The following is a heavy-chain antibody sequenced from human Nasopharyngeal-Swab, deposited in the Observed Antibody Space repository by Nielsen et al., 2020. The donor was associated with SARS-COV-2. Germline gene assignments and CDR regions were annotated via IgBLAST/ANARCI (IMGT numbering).Heavy chain of an antibody. Sequence: WIRQPPGKGLEWIGYIYYSGSTYYNPSLKSRVTISVDTSKNQFSLKLSSVTAADTAVYYCARYCSRTSADFDYWGQGTLVTVSS. CDR3: ARYCSRTSADFDY. D-gene: IGHD2-2*01. V-gene: IGHV4-31*02. CDR2: IYYSGST. J-gene: IGHJ4*02.